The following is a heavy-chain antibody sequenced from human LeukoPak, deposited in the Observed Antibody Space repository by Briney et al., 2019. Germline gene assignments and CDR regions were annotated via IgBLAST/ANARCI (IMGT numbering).Heavy chain of an antibody. V-gene: IGHV3-21*01. CDR3: AASIAYRSSWFADY. CDR1: GFTFSYYS. D-gene: IGHD6-13*01. J-gene: IGHJ4*02. CDR2: IRSSSGYI. Sequence: KPGGSLRLSCAASGFTFSYYSMNWVRQAPGKELEGVSSIRSSSGYIYYADSVKGRFTISRDNAKNSLYLQMNSLRAEDTGLYSCAASIAYRSSWFADYWGQGTLVTVSS.